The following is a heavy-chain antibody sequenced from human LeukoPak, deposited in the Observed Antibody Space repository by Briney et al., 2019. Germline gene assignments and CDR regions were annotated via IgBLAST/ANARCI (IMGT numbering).Heavy chain of an antibody. CDR3: AHRPYCSGGSCFFRPFDP. V-gene: IGHV2-5*01. J-gene: IGHJ5*02. D-gene: IGHD2-15*01. Sequence: SGPTLVNPTQTLTLTCTFSGFSLRTSGVGGGWIRQPPGKALEWLALIYWNDDKRYGPSLKSRLTITKDTSKNQVVLTMTNMDPVDTATYYCAHRPYCSGGSCFFRPFDPWGQGTLVTVSS. CDR2: IYWNDDK. CDR1: GFSLRTSGVG.